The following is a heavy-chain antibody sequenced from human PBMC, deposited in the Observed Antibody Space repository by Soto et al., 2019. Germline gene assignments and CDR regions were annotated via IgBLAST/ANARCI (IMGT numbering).Heavy chain of an antibody. V-gene: IGHV1-69*06. CDR1: GGTFSSYA. D-gene: IGHD5-12*01. Sequence: SVKVSCKASGGTFSSYAISWVRQAPGQGLEWMGGIIPIFGTANYAQKFQGRVTITADKSTSTAYMELSSLRSEDTAVYYFARGLTRGYSGYDFGYYYYGMDVWGQGTTVTVSS. CDR2: IIPIFGTA. CDR3: ARGLTRGYSGYDFGYYYYGMDV. J-gene: IGHJ6*02.